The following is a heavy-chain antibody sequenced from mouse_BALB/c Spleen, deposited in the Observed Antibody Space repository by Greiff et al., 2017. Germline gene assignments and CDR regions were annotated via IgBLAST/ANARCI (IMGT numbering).Heavy chain of an antibody. D-gene: IGHD1-2*01. CDR1: GDSITSGY. CDR2: ISYSGST. J-gene: IGHJ4*01. CDR3: ARFLYYGYVYYAMDY. Sequence: EVKLQESGPSLVKPSQTLSLTCSVTGDSITSGYWNWIRKFPGNKLEYMGYISYSGSTYYNPSLKSRISITRDTSKNQYYLQLNSVTTEDTATYYCARFLYYGYVYYAMDYWGQGTSVTVSS. V-gene: IGHV3-8*02.